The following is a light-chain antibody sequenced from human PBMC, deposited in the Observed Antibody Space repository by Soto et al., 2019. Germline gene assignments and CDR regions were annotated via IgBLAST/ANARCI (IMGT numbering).Light chain of an antibody. J-gene: IGLJ3*02. CDR2: EVS. Sequence: QSALTQPASVSGSPGQSITISCTGTSSDVGGYNYVSWYQQHPGKAPKLMIYEVSNRPSGVSNRFSGSKSGNTASLTISGLQAEDAADYYCTSYTTSRTHWVFGGGTKLTVL. CDR3: TSYTTSRTHWV. V-gene: IGLV2-14*01. CDR1: SSDVGGYNY.